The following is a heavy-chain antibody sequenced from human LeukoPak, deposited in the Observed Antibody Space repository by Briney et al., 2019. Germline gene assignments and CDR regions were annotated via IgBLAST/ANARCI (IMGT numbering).Heavy chain of an antibody. V-gene: IGHV4-39*07. D-gene: IGHD6-13*01. CDR1: GGSISTSNYY. CDR3: ARISSSNWYNERGAFDV. Sequence: SETLSLTCTVSGGSISTSNYYWGWIRQPPGKGLEWIGNIFYSGSTYYSPSLKSRVTISVDTSKNQFSLKLRSVTAADTAVYYCARISSSNWYNERGAFDVWGQGTMVTVSS. J-gene: IGHJ3*01. CDR2: IFYSGST.